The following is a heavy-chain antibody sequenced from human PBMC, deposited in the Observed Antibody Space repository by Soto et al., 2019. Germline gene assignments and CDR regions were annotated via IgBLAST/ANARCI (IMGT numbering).Heavy chain of an antibody. D-gene: IGHD3-10*01. Sequence: SETLSLTCAFYCGSFIGYYWSWIRQPPGKGLEWIGEINHSGSTNYNPSLKSRVTISVDTSKNQFSLKLSSVTAADTAVYYCARRGSYGSGSIDYWGQGTLVTVSS. V-gene: IGHV4-34*01. J-gene: IGHJ4*02. CDR1: CGSFIGYY. CDR2: INHSGST. CDR3: ARRGSYGSGSIDY.